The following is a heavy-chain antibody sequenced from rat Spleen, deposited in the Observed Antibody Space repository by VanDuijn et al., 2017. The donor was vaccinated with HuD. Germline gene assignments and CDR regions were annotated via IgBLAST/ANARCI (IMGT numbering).Heavy chain of an antibody. D-gene: IGHD5-1*01. V-gene: IGHV5-27*01. Sequence: EVQLVESGGGLVQPGRSMKLSCAASGFTFSNSAMAWVRQAPGKGLEWVASITNTGGSTYYPDSVKGRFTISRDNAKSTLYLQMDSLRSEDTATYYCTTDRLGADYFDYWGQGVMVTVSS. CDR2: ITNTGGST. CDR1: GFTFSNSA. J-gene: IGHJ2*01. CDR3: TTDRLGADYFDY.